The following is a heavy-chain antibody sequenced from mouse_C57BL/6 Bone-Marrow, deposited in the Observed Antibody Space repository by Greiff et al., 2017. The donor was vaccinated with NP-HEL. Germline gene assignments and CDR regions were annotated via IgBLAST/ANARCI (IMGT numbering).Heavy chain of an antibody. CDR3: ARDRDYYAMDY. V-gene: IGHV5-4*01. D-gene: IGHD3-1*01. Sequence: EVQLVESGGGLVKPGGSLKLSCAASGFTFSSYAMSWVRQTPEQRLEWVATISDGGSYTYYPDNVKGRFTISRDNAKNNLYLQMSHLKSEDTAMYYCARDRDYYAMDYWGQGTSVTVSS. J-gene: IGHJ4*01. CDR1: GFTFSSYA. CDR2: ISDGGSYT.